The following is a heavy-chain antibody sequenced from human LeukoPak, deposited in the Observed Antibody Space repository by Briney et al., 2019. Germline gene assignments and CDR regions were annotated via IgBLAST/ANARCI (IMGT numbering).Heavy chain of an antibody. V-gene: IGHV3-23*01. CDR3: ASALYCSGGSCPWGFDY. J-gene: IGHJ4*02. D-gene: IGHD2-15*01. Sequence: GGSLRLSCAASGFTFSSYAMSWVRQAPGKGLEWVSAISGSGGSTYYADSVKGRFTISRDNSKNTLYLQMNSLRAEDTAVYYCASALYCSGGSCPWGFDYWGQGTLVTVSS. CDR2: ISGSGGST. CDR1: GFTFSSYA.